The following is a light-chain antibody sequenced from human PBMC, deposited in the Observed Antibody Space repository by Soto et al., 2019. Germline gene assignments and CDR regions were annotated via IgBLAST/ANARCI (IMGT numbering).Light chain of an antibody. CDR1: SSDVGGYNY. J-gene: IGLJ1*01. Sequence: QSVLTQPASVSGSPGQSITISCTGTSSDVGGYNYASWYQQHPGKAPKLMIYDVSNRPSGVSNRFSGSKSGNTASLTISGLQAEDEADYYCSSYTSRSTKVFGTGTKVTVL. CDR2: DVS. V-gene: IGLV2-14*01. CDR3: SSYTSRSTKV.